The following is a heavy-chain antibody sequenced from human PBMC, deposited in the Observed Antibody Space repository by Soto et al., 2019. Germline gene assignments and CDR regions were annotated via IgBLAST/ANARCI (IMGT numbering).Heavy chain of an antibody. CDR2: IWYDGSNK. J-gene: IGHJ6*03. CDR1: GFTFSSYG. CDR3: ARDKGIVVVPGDYYYYMDV. V-gene: IGHV3-33*01. D-gene: IGHD2-2*01. Sequence: GGSLRLSCAASGFTFSSYGMHWVRQAPGKGLEWVAVIWYDGSNKYYADSVKGRFTISRDNSKNTLYLQMNSLRAEDTAVYYCARDKGIVVVPGDYYYYMDVWGKGTTVTVSS.